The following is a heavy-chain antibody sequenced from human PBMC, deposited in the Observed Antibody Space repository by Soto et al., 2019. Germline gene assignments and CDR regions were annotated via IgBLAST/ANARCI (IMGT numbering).Heavy chain of an antibody. CDR2: IIPIFGTA. V-gene: IGHV1-69*13. CDR3: ARLSDFWSGYTFDY. J-gene: IGHJ4*02. Sequence: RASVKVSCKASGGTFSSYAISWVRQAPGQGLEWMGGIIPIFGTANYAQKFQGRVTITADESTSTAYMELSSLRSEDTAVYYCARLSDFWSGYTFDYWGQGTLVTVSS. CDR1: GGTFSSYA. D-gene: IGHD3-3*01.